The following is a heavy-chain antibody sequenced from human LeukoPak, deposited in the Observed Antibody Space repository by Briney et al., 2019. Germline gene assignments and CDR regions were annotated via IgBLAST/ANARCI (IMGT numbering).Heavy chain of an antibody. CDR1: GYTFTGYY. J-gene: IGHJ4*02. CDR3: ARDSGMDYYDSSGYYYVLLRN. CDR2: INPNSGGT. Sequence: VASVTVSCKASGYTFTGYYMHWVRQAPGQGLEWMGWINPNSGGTNYTQKFQGRVTMTRDTSISTAYMELSRLRSDDTAVYYCARDSGMDYYDSSGYYYVLLRNWGQGTLTTVSS. D-gene: IGHD3-22*01. V-gene: IGHV1-2*02.